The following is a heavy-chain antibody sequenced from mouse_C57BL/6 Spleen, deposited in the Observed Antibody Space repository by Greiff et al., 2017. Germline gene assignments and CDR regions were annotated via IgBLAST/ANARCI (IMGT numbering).Heavy chain of an antibody. CDR3: ARRLDYDDYAMDY. Sequence: VQLQQSGAELAKPGASVKLSCKASGYTFTSYWMHWVKQRPGQGLEWIGYINPSSGYTKYNQKFKDKVTLTADKSSSTAYMQLSIMTYEDAAVYYCARRLDYDDYAMDYWGKGTSVTVSS. D-gene: IGHD2-4*01. J-gene: IGHJ4*01. V-gene: IGHV1-7*01. CDR1: GYTFTSYW. CDR2: INPSSGYT.